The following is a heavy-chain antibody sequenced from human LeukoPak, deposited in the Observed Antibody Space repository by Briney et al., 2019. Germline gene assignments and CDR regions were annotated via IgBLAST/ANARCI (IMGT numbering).Heavy chain of an antibody. CDR2: IYHSGST. J-gene: IGHJ4*02. CDR3: ASSIAADPGLFDY. V-gene: IGHV4-4*02. Sequence: SETLSLTCAVSGGSISSSNWWSWVRQPPGKGLEWIGEIYHSGSTNYNPSLKSRVTISVDTSKNQFSLKLSSVTAADTAVYYCASSIAADPGLFDYWGQGTLVTVSS. D-gene: IGHD6-13*01. CDR1: GGSISSSNW.